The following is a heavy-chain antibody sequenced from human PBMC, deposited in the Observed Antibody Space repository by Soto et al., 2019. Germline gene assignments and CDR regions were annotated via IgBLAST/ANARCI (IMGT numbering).Heavy chain of an antibody. D-gene: IGHD2-2*02. J-gene: IGHJ6*02. CDR1: GDTFSGDY. Sequence: GATVKDSSKASGDTFSGDYIHWRRQAPGQELEWMGWINPNSGGTNYAQKFQGMVTVTRDTPTSTAYMELSRLTSDDTAVYYCARSLTEGYCTITGCYTRPLYGMDVWGQGTTVTVSS. V-gene: IGHV1-2*02. CDR2: INPNSGGT. CDR3: ARSLTEGYCTITGCYTRPLYGMDV.